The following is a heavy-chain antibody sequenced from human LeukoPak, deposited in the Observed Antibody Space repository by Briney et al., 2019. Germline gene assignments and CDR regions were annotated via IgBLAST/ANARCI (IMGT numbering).Heavy chain of an antibody. CDR3: ARDIGRIAAAVGWFDP. CDR2: IKQDGSEK. Sequence: PGGSLRLSCAASEITFSRNWMSWVRQAPGKGLEWVANIKQDGSEKYYVDSVKGRFTISRDNAKNSLYLQMNSLRAEDTAVYYCARDIGRIAAAVGWFDPWGQGTLVTVSS. CDR1: EITFSRNW. V-gene: IGHV3-7*01. D-gene: IGHD6-13*01. J-gene: IGHJ5*02.